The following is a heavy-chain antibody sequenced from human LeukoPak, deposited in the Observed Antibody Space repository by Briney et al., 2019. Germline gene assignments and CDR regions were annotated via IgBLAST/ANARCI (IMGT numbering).Heavy chain of an antibody. CDR1: GYTLTELS. V-gene: IGHV1-24*01. J-gene: IGHJ5*02. CDR3: ATRGEQPLHYWFDP. D-gene: IGHD1-26*01. CDR2: FDPEDGET. Sequence: ASVKVSCKVSGYTLTELSMHWVRQAPGKGLEWMGGFDPEDGETIYAQKFQGRVTMTEDTSTDIAYMELSSLRSEDTAVYYCATRGEQPLHYWFDPWGQGTLVTVSS.